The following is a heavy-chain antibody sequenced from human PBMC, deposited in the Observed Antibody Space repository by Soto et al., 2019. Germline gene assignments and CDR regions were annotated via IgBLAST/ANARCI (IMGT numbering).Heavy chain of an antibody. Sequence: GGSLRLSCSASGFTFSSYAMHWVRQAPGKGLEYVSAISSNGGSTYYADSVKGRFTISRDNSKNTLYLQMSSPRAEDTAVYYCVKDLGYCSSTSCYTGNWFDPWGQGTLVTVSS. J-gene: IGHJ5*02. CDR1: GFTFSSYA. V-gene: IGHV3-64D*06. CDR3: VKDLGYCSSTSCYTGNWFDP. CDR2: ISSNGGST. D-gene: IGHD2-2*02.